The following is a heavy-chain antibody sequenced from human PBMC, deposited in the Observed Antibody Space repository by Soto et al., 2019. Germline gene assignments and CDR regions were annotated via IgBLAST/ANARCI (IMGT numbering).Heavy chain of an antibody. V-gene: IGHV1-69*13. CDR1: GGTFSRYT. CDR2: ITPMFGTP. D-gene: IGHD3-22*01. Sequence: SVNVSCKASGGTFSRYTISWVRQAPGQGLEWMGGITPMFGTPNYAQKFQGRVTITADESTSTAYMGLSSLRSEDTAMYYCARDGTLYDSSAYYYLYWGQGTLVTVSS. J-gene: IGHJ4*02. CDR3: ARDGTLYDSSAYYYLY.